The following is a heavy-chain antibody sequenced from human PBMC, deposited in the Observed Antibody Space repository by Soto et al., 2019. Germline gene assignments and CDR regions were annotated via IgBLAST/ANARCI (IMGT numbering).Heavy chain of an antibody. V-gene: IGHV4-59*01. J-gene: IGHJ4*02. Sequence: SETLSLTCTVSGGSISSNYWTWIRQPPGKGLEWIGYVYNSGSTNYNPSLKSRVTISGDTSKSQFSLKVNSMTAADTAVYYCARYRREAVAGYTLDNWGQGILVTVSS. CDR1: GGSISSNY. D-gene: IGHD6-13*01. CDR2: VYNSGST. CDR3: ARYRREAVAGYTLDN.